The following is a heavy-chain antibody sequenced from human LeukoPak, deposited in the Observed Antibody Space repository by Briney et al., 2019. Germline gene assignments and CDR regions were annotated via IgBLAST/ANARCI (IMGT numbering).Heavy chain of an antibody. V-gene: IGHV4-34*01. J-gene: IGHJ6*02. D-gene: IGHD2-8*01. Sequence: SSETLSLTCAVYGGSFSGYYWSWIRQPPGKGLEWIGEINHSGSTNYNPSLKSRVTISVDTSKNQFSLKLSSVTAADTAVYYCARGRTRKKTTRYYYYGMDVWGQGTTVTVSS. CDR3: ARGRTRKKTTRYYYYGMDV. CDR2: INHSGST. CDR1: GGSFSGYY.